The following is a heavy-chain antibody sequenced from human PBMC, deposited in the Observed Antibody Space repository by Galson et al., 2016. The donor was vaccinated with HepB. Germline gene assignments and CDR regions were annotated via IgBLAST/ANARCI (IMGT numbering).Heavy chain of an antibody. Sequence: SLRLSCAASGFTFSRHPMSWVRQAPGKGLEWVSDINESGSSRNYADSVQGRFTISRDNSKHTLHLQMNSLRAEDTAVYYWAKVGHDSRCIAVHFDDWGQGTLVTVSS. D-gene: IGHD3-22*01. CDR2: INESGSSR. CDR1: GFTFSRHP. CDR3: AKVGHDSRCIAVHFDD. V-gene: IGHV3-23*01. J-gene: IGHJ4*02.